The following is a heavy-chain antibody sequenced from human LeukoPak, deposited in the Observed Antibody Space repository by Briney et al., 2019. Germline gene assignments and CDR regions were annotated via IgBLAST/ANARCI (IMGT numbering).Heavy chain of an antibody. J-gene: IGHJ6*02. CDR2: ISSSSSTI. CDR1: GFTFSSYS. D-gene: IGHD2-2*01. V-gene: IGHV3-48*01. Sequence: PGGSLRLSCAASGFTFSSYSMSWVRQAPGKGLEWVSYISSSSSTIYYADSVKGRFTISRDNAKNSLYLQMNSLRAEDTAVYYCARGPDIVVVPAASPNYYYGMDVWGQGTTVTVSS. CDR3: ARGPDIVVVPAASPNYYYGMDV.